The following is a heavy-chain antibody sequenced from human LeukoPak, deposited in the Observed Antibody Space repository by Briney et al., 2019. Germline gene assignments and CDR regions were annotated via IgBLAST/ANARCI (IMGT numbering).Heavy chain of an antibody. Sequence: AGGSLRLSCAASGFTFSSYAIHWVRQAPGKGLEWVALISYDGSNKYYADSVKGRFTISRDKSKNTLYLQMNSLRAEDTAVYYCAKDQITMVRGVLDYWGQGTLVTVSS. CDR2: ISYDGSNK. CDR3: AKDQITMVRGVLDY. V-gene: IGHV3-30*04. J-gene: IGHJ4*02. D-gene: IGHD3-10*01. CDR1: GFTFSSYA.